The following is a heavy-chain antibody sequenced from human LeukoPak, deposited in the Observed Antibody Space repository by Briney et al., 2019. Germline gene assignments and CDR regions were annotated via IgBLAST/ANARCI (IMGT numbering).Heavy chain of an antibody. CDR1: GYTFTDYY. CDR3: ARDENLRWHHTCYFNL. D-gene: IGHD4-23*01. CDR2: INPKNGDT. Sequence: ASVKVSCEASGYTFTDYYIQWVRQAPGQGLEWLGWINPKNGDTNRAQKFQGRVTMTTDTSITTAYMEVTGLTSDDTAVYYCARDENLRWHHTCYFNLWGRGTLVTVSS. J-gene: IGHJ2*01. V-gene: IGHV1-2*02.